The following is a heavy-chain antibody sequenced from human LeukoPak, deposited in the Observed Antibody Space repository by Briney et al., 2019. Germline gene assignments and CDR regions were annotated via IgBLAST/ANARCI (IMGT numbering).Heavy chain of an antibody. CDR2: IYYSGST. J-gene: IGHJ2*01. Sequence: SQTLSLTCTVSGGSISSGDYYWSWIRQPPGKGLEWIGYIYYSGSTYYNPSLKSRVTISVDTSKNQFSLKLNSVTAADTAVYYCASLPQGAAADHWYFDLWGRGTLVTVSS. CDR3: ASLPQGAAADHWYFDL. V-gene: IGHV4-30-4*01. CDR1: GGSISSGDYY. D-gene: IGHD6-13*01.